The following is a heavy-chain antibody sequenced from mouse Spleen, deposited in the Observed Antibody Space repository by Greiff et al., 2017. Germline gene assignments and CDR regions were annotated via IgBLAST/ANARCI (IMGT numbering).Heavy chain of an antibody. CDR1: GYTFTDYE. CDR2: IDPETGGT. V-gene: IGHV1-15*01. CDR3: TRTYYSYYRFAY. J-gene: IGHJ3*01. D-gene: IGHD2-12*01. Sequence: QVQLKQSGAELVRPGASVTLSCKASGYTFTDYEMHWVKQTPVHGLEWIGAIDPETGGTAYNQKFKGKAILTADKSSSTAYMELRSLTSEDSAVYYCTRTYYSYYRFAYWGQGTLVTVSA.